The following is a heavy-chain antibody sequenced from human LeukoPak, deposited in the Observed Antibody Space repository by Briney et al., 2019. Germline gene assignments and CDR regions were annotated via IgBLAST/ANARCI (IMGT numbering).Heavy chain of an antibody. Sequence: PSETLSLTCTVSRDSISRGSYYWGWIRQPPGKGLEWIGTIYYSGSTYYNPSLKSRVTISVDTAKNYFSLSLRSVTAADTAVYYCARYSNIDDILTGYLPHYGMDVWGQGTTVTVSS. CDR2: IYYSGST. CDR1: RDSISRGSYY. J-gene: IGHJ6*02. V-gene: IGHV4-39*02. CDR3: ARYSNIDDILTGYLPHYGMDV. D-gene: IGHD3-9*01.